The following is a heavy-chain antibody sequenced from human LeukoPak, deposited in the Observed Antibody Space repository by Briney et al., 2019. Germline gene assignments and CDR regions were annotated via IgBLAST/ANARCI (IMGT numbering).Heavy chain of an antibody. CDR1: GYTFTGYY. Sequence: GASVKVSCKASGYTFTGYYMHWVRQAPGQGHEWMGWINPNSGGTNYAQKFQGRVTMTRDTSISTAYMELSRLRSDDTAVYYCARVGHYYDSSGYYHFFDYWGQGTLVTVSS. CDR3: ARVGHYYDSSGYYHFFDY. D-gene: IGHD3-22*01. CDR2: INPNSGGT. V-gene: IGHV1-2*02. J-gene: IGHJ4*02.